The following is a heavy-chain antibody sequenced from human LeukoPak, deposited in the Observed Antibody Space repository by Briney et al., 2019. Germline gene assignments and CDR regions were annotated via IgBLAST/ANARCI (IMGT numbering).Heavy chain of an antibody. D-gene: IGHD6-13*01. J-gene: IGHJ4*02. Sequence: GGSLRLSCAASGFTFSGYEMNWVRQAPGKGLEWVSYISSSSSTIYYADSVKGRFTISRDNAKNSLYLQMNSLRDEDTAVYYCARASGYSSSWYDYWGQGTLVTVSS. CDR3: ARASGYSSSWYDY. CDR1: GFTFSGYE. V-gene: IGHV3-48*02. CDR2: ISSSSSTI.